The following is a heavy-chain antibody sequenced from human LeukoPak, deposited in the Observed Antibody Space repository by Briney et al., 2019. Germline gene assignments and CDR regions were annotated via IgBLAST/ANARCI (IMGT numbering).Heavy chain of an antibody. CDR1: GGSFSGYY. CDR2: INHSGST. D-gene: IGHD3-22*01. CDR3: ARDPRYYYDSSGNYWYFDL. V-gene: IGHV4-34*01. J-gene: IGHJ2*01. Sequence: PSETLSLTCAVYGGSFSGYYWSWIRQPPGKGLEWIGEINHSGSTNYNPSLKSRVTISVDTSKNQFSLKLSSVTAADTAVYYCARDPRYYYDSSGNYWYFDLWGRGTLVTVSS.